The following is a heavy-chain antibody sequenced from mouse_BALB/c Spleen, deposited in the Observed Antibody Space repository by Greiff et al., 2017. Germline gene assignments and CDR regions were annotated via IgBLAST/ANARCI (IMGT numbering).Heavy chain of an antibody. CDR1: GYSITSDYA. V-gene: IGHV3-2*02. CDR2: ISYSGST. Sequence: EVQLQESGPGLVKPSQSLSLTCTVTGYSITSDYAWNWIRQFPGNKLEWMGYISYSGSTSYNPSLKSRISITRDTSKNQFFLQLNSVTTEDTATYYCASRYDALAYWGQGTLVTVSA. CDR3: ASRYDALAY. J-gene: IGHJ3*01. D-gene: IGHD2-14*01.